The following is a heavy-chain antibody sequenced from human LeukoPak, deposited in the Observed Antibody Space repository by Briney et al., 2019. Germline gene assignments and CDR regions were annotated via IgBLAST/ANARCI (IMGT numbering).Heavy chain of an antibody. CDR3: AKDHSQIYDFWSGYYTGLYYFDY. Sequence: GGSLRLSCAASGFTFSSYAMSWVRQAPGKGLEWVSAISGSGGSTYYADSVKGRFTISRDNSKNTLYLQMNSLRAEDTAVYYCAKDHSQIYDFWSGYYTGLYYFDYWGQGTLVTVSS. D-gene: IGHD3-3*01. J-gene: IGHJ4*02. CDR2: ISGSGGST. V-gene: IGHV3-23*01. CDR1: GFTFSSYA.